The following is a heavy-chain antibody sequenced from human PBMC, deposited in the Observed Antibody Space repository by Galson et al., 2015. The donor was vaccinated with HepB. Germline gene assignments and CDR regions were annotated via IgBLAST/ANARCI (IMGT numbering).Heavy chain of an antibody. CDR1: GYSFTSYW. D-gene: IGHD3-22*01. J-gene: IGHJ3*02. CDR2: IYPGDSDT. CDR3: ARTYYYDSSGIDAFDI. V-gene: IGHV5-51*01. Sequence: QSGAEVKKPGESLKISCKGSGYSFTSYWIGWVRQMPGKGLEWMGIIYPGDSDTRYSPSFQGQVTISADKSISTAYLQWSSLKASDTAMYYCARTYYYDSSGIDAFDIWGQGTMVTVSS.